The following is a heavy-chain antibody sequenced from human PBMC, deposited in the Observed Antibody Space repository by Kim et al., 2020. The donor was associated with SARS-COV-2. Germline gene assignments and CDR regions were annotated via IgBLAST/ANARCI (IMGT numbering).Heavy chain of an antibody. Sequence: GGSLRLSCAASGFTFSSYWMHWVRQAPGKGLVWVSRINSDGGTTSYADSVKGRFTISRDNAKSTLYLQMNSLRAEDTAVYYCASRQYTGTYYYVDYWGQGTLVTVSS. D-gene: IGHD1-26*01. J-gene: IGHJ4*02. CDR2: INSDGGTT. V-gene: IGHV3-74*01. CDR1: GFTFSSYW. CDR3: ASRQYTGTYYYVDY.